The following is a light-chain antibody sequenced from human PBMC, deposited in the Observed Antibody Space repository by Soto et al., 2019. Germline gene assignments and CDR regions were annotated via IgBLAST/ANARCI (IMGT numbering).Light chain of an antibody. CDR1: QSVSSY. V-gene: IGKV3-11*01. J-gene: IGKJ1*01. Sequence: EIVLTQSPATLSLSPGERATLSCRASQSVSSYLAWYQQKPGQAPTLLIYDASNRATGIPARFSGSGSGTDFTLTISSLEPEDFAVYYCQQRSNWPPTFGQGTEVEIK. CDR3: QQRSNWPPT. CDR2: DAS.